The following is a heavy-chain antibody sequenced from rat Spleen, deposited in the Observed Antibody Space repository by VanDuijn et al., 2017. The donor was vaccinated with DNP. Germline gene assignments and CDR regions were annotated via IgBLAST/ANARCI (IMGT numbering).Heavy chain of an antibody. J-gene: IGHJ2*01. CDR3: AKGPNYGGWSDYFDY. Sequence: EVKFVESGGGLVQPGRSLKLSCAASGFIFNDFWMGWVRQAPGKGLEWIGEVNKDSSRINYIPSLKEKITISRDNAQKTLYLQMSKLGSEDTAIYYCAKGPNYGGWSDYFDYWGQGVMVTVSS. V-gene: IGHV4-2*01. CDR2: VNKDSSRI. CDR1: GFIFNDFW. D-gene: IGHD1-11*01.